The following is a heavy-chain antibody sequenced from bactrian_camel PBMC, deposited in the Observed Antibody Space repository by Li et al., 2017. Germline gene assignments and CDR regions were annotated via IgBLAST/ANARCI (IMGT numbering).Heavy chain of an antibody. CDR1: GFTFSSYA. CDR2: ITASGIST. V-gene: IGHV3S40*01. Sequence: VQLVESGGGLVQPGGSLKLSCVTSGFTFSSYAMSWVRQAPGKGLEWVSSITASGISTYYADSVKGRFTISRDNAKNTLYLQLNSLKTEDTAMYYCAAHAVVTMNWVDCLSGEAAYNYWGQGTQVTVS. CDR3: AAHAVVTMNWVDCLSGEAAYNY. J-gene: IGHJ4*01. D-gene: IGHD1*01.